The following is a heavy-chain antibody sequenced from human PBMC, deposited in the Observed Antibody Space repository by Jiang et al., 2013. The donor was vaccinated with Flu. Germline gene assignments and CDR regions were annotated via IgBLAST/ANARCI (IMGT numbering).Heavy chain of an antibody. Sequence: GAEVKKPGESLKISCRGSGYNFTTYWITWVRQVPGKGLEWVGRIDPSDSYTSYGPSFQGHVTISADKSISTAYLQWSSLKASDTAMYYCARLLGTRMDVWGQGTTVTVSS. J-gene: IGHJ6*02. CDR2: IDPSDSYT. CDR1: GYNFTTYW. D-gene: IGHD1-1*01. CDR3: ARLLGTRMDV. V-gene: IGHV5-10-1*01.